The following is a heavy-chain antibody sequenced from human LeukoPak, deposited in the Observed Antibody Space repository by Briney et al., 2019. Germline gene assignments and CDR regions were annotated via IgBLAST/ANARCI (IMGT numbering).Heavy chain of an antibody. CDR1: GFTFSSYG. D-gene: IGHD3-22*01. CDR2: ISYDGSDK. J-gene: IGHJ4*02. Sequence: GGSLRLSCAASGFTFSSYGTYWVRQAPGKGLEWLAVISYDGSDKYYAASVEGRFTISRDNSKNTLYLQMNSLRAEDTAVYYCAKGVYDSSGYYYTLGYWGQGTLVTVPS. CDR3: AKGVYDSSGYYYTLGY. V-gene: IGHV3-30*18.